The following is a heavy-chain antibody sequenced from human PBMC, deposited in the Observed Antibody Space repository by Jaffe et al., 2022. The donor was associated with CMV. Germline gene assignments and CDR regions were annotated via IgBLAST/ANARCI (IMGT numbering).Heavy chain of an antibody. Sequence: EVQLVESGGGLVQPGGSLRLSCAASGFTFSSYEMNWVRQAPGKGLEWVSYISSSGSTIYYADSVKGRFTISRDNAKNSLYLQMNSLRAEDTAVYYCARDPTFGVVGETDYWGQGTLVTVSS. CDR1: GFTFSSYE. CDR3: ARDPTFGVVGETDY. CDR2: ISSSGSTI. J-gene: IGHJ4*02. V-gene: IGHV3-48*03. D-gene: IGHD3-3*01.